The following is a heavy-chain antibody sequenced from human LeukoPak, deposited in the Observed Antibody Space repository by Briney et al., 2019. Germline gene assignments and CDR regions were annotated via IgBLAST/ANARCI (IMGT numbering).Heavy chain of an antibody. J-gene: IGHJ3*02. V-gene: IGHV3-48*01. Sequence: GGSLRLSCAASGFTFSSYEMNWVRQAPGKGLEWVSYISSSSSTIYYADSVKGRFTISRDNAKNSLYLQMNSLRAEDTAVYYCARDRMSAFDIWGQGTMVTVSS. CDR3: ARDRMSAFDI. CDR1: GFTFSSYE. CDR2: ISSSSSTI.